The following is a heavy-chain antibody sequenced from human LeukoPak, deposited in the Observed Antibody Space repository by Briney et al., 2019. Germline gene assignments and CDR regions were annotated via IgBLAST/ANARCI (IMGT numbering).Heavy chain of an antibody. D-gene: IGHD3-22*01. Sequence: SETLSLTCTVSGGSISSSSYYWGWIRQPPGKGLEWIGSIYYSGSTYYNPSLKSRVTISVDTSKNQFSLKLSSVTAADTAVYYCAGHPVNYYDSSGYYYFRYYYYYMDVWGKGTTVTVSS. V-gene: IGHV4-39*01. J-gene: IGHJ6*03. CDR1: GGSISSSSYY. CDR3: AGHPVNYYDSSGYYYFRYYYYYMDV. CDR2: IYYSGST.